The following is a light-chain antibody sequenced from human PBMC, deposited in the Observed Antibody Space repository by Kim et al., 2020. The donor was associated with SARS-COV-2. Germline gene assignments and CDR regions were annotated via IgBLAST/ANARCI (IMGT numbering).Light chain of an antibody. V-gene: IGLV2-8*01. CDR3: SSYAGSNNLV. J-gene: IGLJ2*01. CDR2: EVS. Sequence: GQSVTNSGTGTSRDVGGYNYVSWYQQHPGKAPKLMIYEVSKRPSGVPDRFSGSKSGNTASLTVSGLQAEDEADYYCSSYAGSNNLVFGGGTQLTVL. CDR1: SRDVGGYNY.